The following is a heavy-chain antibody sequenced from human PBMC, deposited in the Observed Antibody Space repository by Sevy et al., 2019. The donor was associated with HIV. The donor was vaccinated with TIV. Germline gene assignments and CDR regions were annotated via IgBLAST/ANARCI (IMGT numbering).Heavy chain of an antibody. D-gene: IGHD3-22*01. CDR1: GFTFTSYA. J-gene: IGHJ3*02. Sequence: GGSLRLSCTTSGFTFTSYAMNWVRQAPGKGPEWVSTIFRNFRGVDVTYDADSVKGRFTISRDSSRNTLYLQMNSLRAEDTAVYYCAGARYDSSGSFDALDIWGQGTMVTVSS. CDR2: IFRNFRGVDVT. CDR3: AGARYDSSGSFDALDI. V-gene: IGHV3-23*01.